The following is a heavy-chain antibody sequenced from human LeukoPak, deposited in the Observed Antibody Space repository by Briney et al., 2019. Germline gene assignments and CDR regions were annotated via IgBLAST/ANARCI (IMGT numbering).Heavy chain of an antibody. CDR3: AKDISSIFGVGSYMDV. J-gene: IGHJ6*03. Sequence: GRSLRLSCAASGFTFDDYAMHWVRQAPGKGLEWVSGISWNSGSVDYADSVKGRFTISRDNAKNSLYLQMNSLRAEDMALYYCAKDISSIFGVGSYMDVWGKGTTVTVSS. D-gene: IGHD3-3*01. V-gene: IGHV3-9*03. CDR2: ISWNSGSV. CDR1: GFTFDDYA.